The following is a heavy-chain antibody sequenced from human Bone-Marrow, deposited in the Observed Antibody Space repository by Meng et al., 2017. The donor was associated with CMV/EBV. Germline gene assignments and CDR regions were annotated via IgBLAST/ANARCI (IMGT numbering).Heavy chain of an antibody. CDR1: GCTFSSYA. J-gene: IGHJ4*02. D-gene: IGHD1-20*01. CDR3: ARDRSPNWNLGYFDY. Sequence: SVKVSCKASGCTFSSYAISWVRQAPGQGLEWMGGIIPIFGTANYAQKFQGRVTITTDESTSTAYMELSSLRSEDTAVYYCARDRSPNWNLGYFDYWGQGTLVTGSS. CDR2: IIPIFGTA. V-gene: IGHV1-69*05.